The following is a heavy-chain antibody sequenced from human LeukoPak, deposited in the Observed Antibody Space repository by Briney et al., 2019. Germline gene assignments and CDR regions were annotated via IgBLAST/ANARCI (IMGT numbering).Heavy chain of an antibody. J-gene: IGHJ5*02. Sequence: GGSLRLSCAASGFTFSSYSMNWVRQAPGKGLEWVSYISSSSSTIYYADSVKGRFTISRDNAKNSLYLQMNSLRAEDTAVYYCARVRRQWLTAFNWFDPWGQGTLVTVSS. V-gene: IGHV3-48*01. CDR2: ISSSSSTI. CDR1: GFTFSSYS. D-gene: IGHD6-19*01. CDR3: ARVRRQWLTAFNWFDP.